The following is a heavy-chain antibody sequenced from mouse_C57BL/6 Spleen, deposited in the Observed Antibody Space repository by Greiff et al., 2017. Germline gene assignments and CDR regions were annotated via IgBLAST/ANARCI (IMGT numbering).Heavy chain of an antibody. J-gene: IGHJ1*03. D-gene: IGHD1-1*01. CDR1: GYTFTSYG. CDR3: AREEDFITTWYFDV. V-gene: IGHV1-81*01. Sequence: QVQLQQSGAELARPGASVKLSCKASGYTFTSYGISWVKQRTGQGLEWIGEIYPRSGNTYYNEKFKGKATLTADKSSSTAYMELRSLTSEDSAVYFCAREEDFITTWYFDVGGTGTTVTVSS. CDR2: IYPRSGNT.